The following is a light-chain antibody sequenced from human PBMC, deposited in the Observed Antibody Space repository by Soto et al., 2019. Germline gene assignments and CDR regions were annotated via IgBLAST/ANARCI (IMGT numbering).Light chain of an antibody. CDR3: QQYNSYPWT. CDR2: AAS. J-gene: IGKJ1*01. CDR1: QSISTY. V-gene: IGKV1-39*01. Sequence: IQMTQSPSSLSASVGDRVSITCRASQSISTYLNWYQHTPGKAPKLLIYAASTLQSGVPSRFSGSGSGTDFTLTISSLQPDDFATYYCQQYNSYPWTFGQGTKVDIK.